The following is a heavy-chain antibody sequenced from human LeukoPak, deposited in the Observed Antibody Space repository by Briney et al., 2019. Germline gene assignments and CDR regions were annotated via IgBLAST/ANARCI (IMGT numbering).Heavy chain of an antibody. D-gene: IGHD2-21*02. CDR1: EFNFFSYG. CDR3: ARELPREVTLDY. V-gene: IGHV3-74*01. Sequence: GGSLRLSCVGSEFNFFSYGMQWVRQAPWKGLVWVSRIFTDGSTTSYADSVKGRFTISRDNAKNTLYLQMNSLRAEDTAVYYCARELPREVTLDYWGQGTLVTVSP. CDR2: IFTDGSTT. J-gene: IGHJ4*01.